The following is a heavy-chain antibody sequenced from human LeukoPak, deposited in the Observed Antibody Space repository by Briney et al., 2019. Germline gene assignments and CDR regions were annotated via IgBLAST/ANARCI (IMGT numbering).Heavy chain of an antibody. J-gene: IGHJ4*02. CDR3: ATGDYSLDH. CDR2: INHSGST. CDR1: GGSFSGYY. D-gene: IGHD4-11*01. Sequence: SETLSLTCAVYGGSFSGYYWSWIRQPPGKGLEWIGEINHSGSTNYNPSLKSRVTISVDTSKNQFSLKLSSVTAADTAVYYCATGDYSLDHWGQGILVTVSS. V-gene: IGHV4-34*01.